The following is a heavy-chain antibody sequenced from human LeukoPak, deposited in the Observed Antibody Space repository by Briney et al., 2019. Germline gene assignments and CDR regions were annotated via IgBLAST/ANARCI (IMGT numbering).Heavy chain of an antibody. V-gene: IGHV3-23*01. J-gene: IGHJ6*03. D-gene: IGHD3-10*01. Sequence: PGGSLRLSCTVSGFTVSSNYGMNWVRQAPGKGLEWVSGISDSGGRTYYADSVKGRFIISRDNSKNTLYLQMNSLRPEDTAVYYCAKFGSRLRSYYYYMDVWGKGTTVTISS. CDR3: AKFGSRLRSYYYYMDV. CDR2: ISDSGGRT. CDR1: GFTVSSNYG.